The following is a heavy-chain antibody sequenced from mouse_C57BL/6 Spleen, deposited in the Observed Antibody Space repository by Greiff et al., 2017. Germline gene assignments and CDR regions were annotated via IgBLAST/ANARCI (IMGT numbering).Heavy chain of an antibody. D-gene: IGHD1-1*01. V-gene: IGHV1-55*01. CDR2: IYPGSGST. Sequence: QVQLQQPGAELVKPGASVKMSCKASGYTFTSYWITWVKQRPGQGLEWIGDIYPGSGSTNYNEKFKSKATLTVDTSSSTAYMQLSSLTSEDSAVYYCARLGDYYGSSSDFDYWGQGTTLTVSS. CDR1: GYTFTSYW. J-gene: IGHJ2*01. CDR3: ARLGDYYGSSSDFDY.